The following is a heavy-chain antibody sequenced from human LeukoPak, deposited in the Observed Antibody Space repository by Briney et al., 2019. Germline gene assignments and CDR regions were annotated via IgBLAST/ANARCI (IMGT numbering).Heavy chain of an antibody. CDR2: INPNSGGT. Sequence: ASVKVSCKASGYTFTGYYMHWVRQAPGQGLEWMGWINPNSGGTNYAQKFQGRVTMTRDTSISTAYMELSRLRSDDTAVYYCARAHYDFWGGKLKYYFDYWGQGTLVTVSS. V-gene: IGHV1-2*02. CDR3: ARAHYDFWGGKLKYYFDY. J-gene: IGHJ4*02. CDR1: GYTFTGYY. D-gene: IGHD3-3*01.